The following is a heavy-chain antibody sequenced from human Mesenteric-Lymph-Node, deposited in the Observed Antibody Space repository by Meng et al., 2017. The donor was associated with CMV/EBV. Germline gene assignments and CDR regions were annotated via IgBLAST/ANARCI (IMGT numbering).Heavy chain of an antibody. Sequence: GGSLRLSCSASGFTSSTSWMTWVRQAPGKGLEWVANIREDGSEKYYVESLKGRFTISRDNAKKSLYLQMNSLRTEDTAVYYCASRDYYYFNMDVWGQGTTVTVSS. J-gene: IGHJ6*02. CDR3: ASRDYYYFNMDV. CDR2: IREDGSEK. V-gene: IGHV3-7*01. D-gene: IGHD3-10*01. CDR1: GFTSSTSW.